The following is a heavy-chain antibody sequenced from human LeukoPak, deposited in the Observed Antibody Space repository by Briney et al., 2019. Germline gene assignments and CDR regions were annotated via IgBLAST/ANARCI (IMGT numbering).Heavy chain of an antibody. CDR1: GYTFTSYW. J-gene: IGHJ2*01. D-gene: IGHD1-26*01. CDR3: ARVSGTYYSYFDL. CDR2: IHPGASDA. V-gene: IGHV5-51*01. Sequence: GESLKISCKSSGYTFTSYWIGWVRQMPGRGLEWMGIIHPGASDARYSPSFEGQVTFSVDKSISTAYVQWSSLKASDSAMYYCARVSGTYYSYFDLWGRGTLVTVTS.